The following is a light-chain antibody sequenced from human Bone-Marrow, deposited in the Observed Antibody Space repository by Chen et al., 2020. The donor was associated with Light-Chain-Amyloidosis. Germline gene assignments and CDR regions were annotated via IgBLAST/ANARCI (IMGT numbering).Light chain of an antibody. J-gene: IGLJ3*02. V-gene: IGLV8-61*01. CDR1: SGSVSTNHH. Sequence: QTLVTQEPAFSVSPGGTVTLTCALASGSVSTNHHPTWFQQTPGQPPRPFSVGTYSRSSGVPALFSGSTVAKKAAITITGAQAEDECDYCCLLHGGSGVWVFAGGAKLTVL. CDR3: LLHGGSGVWV. CDR2: GTY.